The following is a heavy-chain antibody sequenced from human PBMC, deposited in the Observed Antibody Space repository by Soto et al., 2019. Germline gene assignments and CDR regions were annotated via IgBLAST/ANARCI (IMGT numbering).Heavy chain of an antibody. V-gene: IGHV5-51*01. D-gene: IGHD3-3*01. CDR2: IYPGDSDT. CDR1: GYSFTSYW. J-gene: IGHJ6*02. Sequence: GESLKISCKGSGYSFTSYWIGWVRQMPGKGLEWMGIIYPGDSDTRYSPSFQGQVTISADKSISTAYLQWSSLKASDTAMYYCARNTITGYDRLTYGMDVWGQGTTVTVSS. CDR3: ARNTITGYDRLTYGMDV.